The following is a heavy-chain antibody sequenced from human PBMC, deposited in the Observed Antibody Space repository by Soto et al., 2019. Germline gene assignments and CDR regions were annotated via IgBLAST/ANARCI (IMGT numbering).Heavy chain of an antibody. D-gene: IGHD1-7*01. Sequence: SETLSLTCAVSGGSFTSNNRWTWVRQPPGQGLEWIGEIYRTGSTNYNPSLKSRVTISLDKSENQFSLKVTSLTAADTAVYYCASRDPGTSVDYWGQGTLVTVSS. J-gene: IGHJ4*02. CDR2: IYRTGST. CDR3: ASRDPGTSVDY. CDR1: GGSFTSNNR. V-gene: IGHV4-4*02.